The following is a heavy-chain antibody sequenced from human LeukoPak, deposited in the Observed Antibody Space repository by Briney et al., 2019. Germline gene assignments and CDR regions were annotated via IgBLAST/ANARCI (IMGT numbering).Heavy chain of an antibody. CDR3: VSFVRLSGTADSP. D-gene: IGHD2-21*02. J-gene: IGHJ5*02. Sequence: ASVKVSCKASGYTFTSYGISWVRQAPGQGLEWMGWISAYNGNTNYAQKLQGRVTMTTDTSTSAAYMELRSLRSDDTAVYYCVSFVRLSGTADSPWGQGTLVTVSS. CDR1: GYTFTSYG. V-gene: IGHV1-18*01. CDR2: ISAYNGNT.